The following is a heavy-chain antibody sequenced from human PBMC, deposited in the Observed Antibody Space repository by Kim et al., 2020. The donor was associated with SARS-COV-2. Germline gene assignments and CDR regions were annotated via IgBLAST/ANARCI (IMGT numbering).Heavy chain of an antibody. D-gene: IGHD6-13*01. V-gene: IGHV3-53*01. Sequence: GKGRITISRDNAKNTLYLQMNSLRGEDTAVYYCARAEYSSSWYGDFYFDYWGQGTLVTVSS. CDR3: ARAEYSSSWYGDFYFDY. J-gene: IGHJ4*02.